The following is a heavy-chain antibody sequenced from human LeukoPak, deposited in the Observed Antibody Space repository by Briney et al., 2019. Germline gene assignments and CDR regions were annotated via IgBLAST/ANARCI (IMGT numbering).Heavy chain of an antibody. Sequence: SETLSLTCAVSGGSFSSSNWWSWVRQPPGEGLEWIGEIYHSGSTNYNPSLKSRVTISVDKSKNQLSLKLSSVTAADTAVYYCATMYYDILTGPIFDYWGQRALVTVSS. D-gene: IGHD3-9*01. J-gene: IGHJ4*02. V-gene: IGHV4-4*02. CDR1: GGSFSSSNW. CDR3: ATMYYDILTGPIFDY. CDR2: IYHSGST.